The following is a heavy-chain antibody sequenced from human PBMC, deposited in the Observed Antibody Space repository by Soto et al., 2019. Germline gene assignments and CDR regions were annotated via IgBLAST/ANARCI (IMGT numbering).Heavy chain of an antibody. D-gene: IGHD3-3*02. Sequence: PSETLSLTCTVSGGSISSSSYYWGWIRQPPGKGLEWIAEIHHSGSTNYNPSLKSRVTISVDKSNNQFSLKLSSVTAAGTAIYYCARISGFFDYWGQGTLVTVSS. CDR1: GGSISSSSYY. V-gene: IGHV4-39*07. CDR3: ARISGFFDY. J-gene: IGHJ4*02. CDR2: IHHSGST.